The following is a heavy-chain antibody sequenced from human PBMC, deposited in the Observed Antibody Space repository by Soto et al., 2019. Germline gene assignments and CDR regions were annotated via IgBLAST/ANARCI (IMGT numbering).Heavy chain of an antibody. V-gene: IGHV1-46*01. CDR1: GYTFTDYY. CDR3: ARALPRIPASRAGDY. J-gene: IGHJ4*02. Sequence: QVQLVQSGAEVKKPGASVKISCTASGYTFTDYYIHWVRQAPGQGPEWVGIINPYGGSTAYAQNFPGRIPMPGDTATSTVYMELSSLRSDDTAVYYCARALPRIPASRAGDYWGQGTLVSVSS. CDR2: INPYGGST. D-gene: IGHD6-6*01.